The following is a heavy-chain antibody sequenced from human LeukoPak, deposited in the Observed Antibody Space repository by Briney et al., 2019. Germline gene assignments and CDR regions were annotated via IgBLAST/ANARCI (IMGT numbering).Heavy chain of an antibody. D-gene: IGHD1-26*01. V-gene: IGHV3-30*02. Sequence: PGGSLRLSCAASGFTFSNYGVHWVRQAPDKGLEWVAFIRYDGSDKYYADSVKGRVTISRDNSKNTLYLQMNSLRVEDTAVYYCAKVGGSFLSNAFDMRGQGTMVTVSS. CDR2: IRYDGSDK. CDR3: AKVGGSFLSNAFDM. J-gene: IGHJ3*02. CDR1: GFTFSNYG.